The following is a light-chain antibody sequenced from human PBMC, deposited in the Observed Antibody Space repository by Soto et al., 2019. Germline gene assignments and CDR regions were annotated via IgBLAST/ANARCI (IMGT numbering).Light chain of an antibody. J-gene: IGKJ4*01. Sequence: EIVLTQSPATLSLSPGERATLSCRASQSVRSFLAWYQQKLGQAPRLLIYDASNRATGVPGRFSGSGSGTDFTLTISSLEPEDFAVYYCQQRSSWPPALSFGGGTKVE. CDR1: QSVRSF. CDR2: DAS. CDR3: QQRSSWPPALS. V-gene: IGKV3-11*01.